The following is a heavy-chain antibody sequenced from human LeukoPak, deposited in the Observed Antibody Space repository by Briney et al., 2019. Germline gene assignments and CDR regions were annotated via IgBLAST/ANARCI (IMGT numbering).Heavy chain of an antibody. CDR2: ISDSGST. V-gene: IGHV4-61*01. J-gene: IGHJ4*02. CDR1: GSSVSSGSYY. Sequence: SETLSLTCTVSGSSVSSGSYYWSWIRQPPGKGLEWVGYISDSGSTKYNPSLKSRVTISVDTSENQFSLNLNSVTAADTAAYYCAARGKGSSLSYFDYWGQGTLVTVSS. D-gene: IGHD3-10*01. CDR3: AARGKGSSLSYFDY.